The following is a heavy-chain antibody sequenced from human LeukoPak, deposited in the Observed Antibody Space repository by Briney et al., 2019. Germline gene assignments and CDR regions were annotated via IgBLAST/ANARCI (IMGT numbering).Heavy chain of an antibody. D-gene: IGHD4-17*01. CDR1: GGSISSYY. Sequence: SETLSLTGTVSGGSISSYYWSWIRQPPGKGLEWIGYIYNSGSTNYNPSLKSRVTISVDTSKNQFSLKLSSVTAADTAVYYCARRPTVTTFFDYWGQGTLVTVSS. CDR3: ARRPTVTTFFDY. V-gene: IGHV4-59*01. J-gene: IGHJ4*02. CDR2: IYNSGST.